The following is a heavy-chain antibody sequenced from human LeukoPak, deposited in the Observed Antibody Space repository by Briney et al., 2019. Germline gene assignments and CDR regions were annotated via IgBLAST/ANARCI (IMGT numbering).Heavy chain of an antibody. V-gene: IGHV3-23*01. D-gene: IGHD6-19*01. CDR2: ISGSGVSGRGGRT. CDR1: GFTFSSYA. CDR3: AKGVAVGEGYYYYGMVV. J-gene: IGHJ6*02. Sequence: GGSLRLSCAASGFTFSSYAMNWVRQAPGKGLEWVSSISGSGVSGRGGRTFYADSVKGRFTISRDNSKNTFYLQMSSLRADDTAIYYCAKGVAVGEGYYYYGMVVWGQGTRVTVS.